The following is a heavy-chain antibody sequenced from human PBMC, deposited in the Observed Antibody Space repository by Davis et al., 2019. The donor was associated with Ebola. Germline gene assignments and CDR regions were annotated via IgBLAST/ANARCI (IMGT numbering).Heavy chain of an antibody. CDR3: TRLCLSPTCYVVWSDS. V-gene: IGHV3-15*01. J-gene: IGHJ4*02. CDR1: RFPFSDAW. Sequence: PGGSLRLSCVASRFPFSDAWMSWVRQAPGKGLEWVGHVRANGDGGTAAYAAPVKGRFTISRDDSKNTVYLEMNSLKTEDTAVYSCTRLCLSPTCYVVWSDSWGQGTLVTVSS. D-gene: IGHD3/OR15-3a*01. CDR2: VRANGDGGTA.